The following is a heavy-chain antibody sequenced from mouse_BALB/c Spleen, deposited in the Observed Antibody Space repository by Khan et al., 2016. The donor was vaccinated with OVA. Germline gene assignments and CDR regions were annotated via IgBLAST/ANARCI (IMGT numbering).Heavy chain of an antibody. CDR1: GSTFTSYT. CDR3: VRDGAYHRNDGWFAY. D-gene: IGHD2-14*01. J-gene: IGHJ3*01. Sequence: QLKQSGAALARPGASVKMSCKASGSTFTSYTIHWIKKRPGQGLEWLGYINPSNGYTNYNQKFKDKATLTTDKSSTTAYLQLSSLTSDDSAVYNCVRDGAYHRNDGWFAYWGQGTLVTVSA. V-gene: IGHV1-4*01. CDR2: INPSNGYT.